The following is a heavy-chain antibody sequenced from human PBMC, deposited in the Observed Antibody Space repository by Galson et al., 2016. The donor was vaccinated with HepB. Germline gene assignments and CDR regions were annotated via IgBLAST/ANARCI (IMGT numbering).Heavy chain of an antibody. CDR2: ISAAGEAT. CDR1: YS. D-gene: IGHD1-26*01. J-gene: IGHJ4*02. CDR3: AKGGKSDY. V-gene: IGHV3-23*01. Sequence: YSWGWIRQPPGKGLEWVSGISAAGEATYYADSVKGRSTISRDNSQKTVSLQIDSLRGDDTAIYYCAKGGKSDYWGQGTQVTVSS.